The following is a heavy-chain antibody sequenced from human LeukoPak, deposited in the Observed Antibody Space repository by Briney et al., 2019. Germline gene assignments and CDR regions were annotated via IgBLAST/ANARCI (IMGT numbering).Heavy chain of an antibody. CDR1: GVSISTYF. Sequence: SETLSLTCTVSGVSISTYFWSWVRQPPGKGLEWIGYIHYSGTTKYNPSLKSRVVISVDTSKNQFSLMLTSLTAADTAVYYCARDRGSSGWFYFDYWGQGTLVTVSS. J-gene: IGHJ4*02. D-gene: IGHD6-19*01. V-gene: IGHV4-59*01. CDR3: ARDRGSSGWFYFDY. CDR2: IHYSGTT.